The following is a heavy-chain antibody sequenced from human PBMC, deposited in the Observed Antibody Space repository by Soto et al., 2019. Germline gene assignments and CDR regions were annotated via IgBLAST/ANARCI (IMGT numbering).Heavy chain of an antibody. J-gene: IGHJ6*02. V-gene: IGHV3-23*01. D-gene: IGHD3-16*02. Sequence: EVHLLDSGGGLVQPGGSVRLSGSASGFPVSSYAMSWVRQAPWQGLEWFSGMSGSGGSTYYADFVKGRFTIYRDNSKNTLYLQKNSLRAEDTAVYYCAKDLGDYGWGSYRYTTGYYGRDVWGQGTTVTVS. CDR2: MSGSGGST. CDR3: AKDLGDYGWGSYRYTTGYYGRDV. CDR1: GFPVSSYA.